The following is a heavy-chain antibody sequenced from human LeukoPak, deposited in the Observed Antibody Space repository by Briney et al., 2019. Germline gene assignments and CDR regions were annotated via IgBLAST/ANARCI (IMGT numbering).Heavy chain of an antibody. D-gene: IGHD1-14*01. CDR1: GASISTYY. V-gene: IGHV4-4*09. J-gene: IGHJ4*02. Sequence: SETLSLTCTVSGASISTYYWTWVRQPPGKGLEWIGSMYTSVTTKYNPSLKSRGTISVDTSKNRSSLNLISVTAADTAVYYCARHLAPYRPFHDWGQRSLVTVSS. CDR3: ARHLAPYRPFHD. CDR2: MYTSVTT.